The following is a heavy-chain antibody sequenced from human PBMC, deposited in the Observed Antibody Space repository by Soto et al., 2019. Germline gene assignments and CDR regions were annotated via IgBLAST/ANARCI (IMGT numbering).Heavy chain of an antibody. CDR3: AKRMSDYVLNPFDY. Sequence: EVQLLESGGSLVQPGGSLRLSCAASGFTFSAYGMSWVRQAPGKGLEWVSAISSSGGATYYADSVKGRFTITRDNPKNTVYLQLNNLRADDTAVYYCAKRMSDYVLNPFDYWGQGTLVTVSS. V-gene: IGHV3-23*01. D-gene: IGHD3-16*01. J-gene: IGHJ4*02. CDR2: ISSSGGAT. CDR1: GFTFSAYG.